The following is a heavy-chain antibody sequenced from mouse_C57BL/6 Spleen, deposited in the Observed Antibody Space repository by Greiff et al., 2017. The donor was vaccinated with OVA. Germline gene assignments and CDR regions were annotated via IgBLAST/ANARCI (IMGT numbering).Heavy chain of an antibody. CDR1: GFTFSDFY. Sequence: EVKVVESGGGLVQSGRSLRLSCATSGFTFSDFYMEWVRQAPGKGLEWIAASRNKANDYTTEYSASVKGRFIVSRDTSQSILYLQMNALRAEDTAIYYCARDALDGYPAMDYWGQGTSVTVSS. J-gene: IGHJ4*01. V-gene: IGHV7-1*01. CDR2: SRNKANDYTT. CDR3: ARDALDGYPAMDY. D-gene: IGHD2-3*01.